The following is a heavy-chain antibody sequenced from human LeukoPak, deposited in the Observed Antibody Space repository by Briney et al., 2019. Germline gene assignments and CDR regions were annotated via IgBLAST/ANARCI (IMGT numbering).Heavy chain of an antibody. V-gene: IGHV3-48*01. CDR1: GFIVSSNY. CDR3: AVIGVRGVISAHWFDP. J-gene: IGHJ5*02. Sequence: PGGSLRLSCAASGFIVSSNYMTWVRQAPGKGLEWVSYISSSSSTIYYADSVKGRFTISRDNAKNSLYLQMNSLRAEDTAVYYCAVIGVRGVISAHWFDPWGQGTLVTVSS. CDR2: ISSSSSTI. D-gene: IGHD3-10*01.